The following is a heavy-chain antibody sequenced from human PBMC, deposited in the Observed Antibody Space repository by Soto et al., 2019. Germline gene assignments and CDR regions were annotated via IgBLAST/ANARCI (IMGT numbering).Heavy chain of an antibody. Sequence: QVQLVQSGAEVKKPGASVKVSCKPSGYTFNTYYLHWVRQAPGQALEWMGVIHPSGGGTTYAQKFLGRAPVTRDTTTSTVFMELSSLRSDDTAVYYCARGGHIAVVTASFDYWGQGTLVTVSS. CDR3: ARGGHIAVVTASFDY. CDR2: IHPSGGGT. CDR1: GYTFNTYY. V-gene: IGHV1-46*02. D-gene: IGHD2-21*02. J-gene: IGHJ4*02.